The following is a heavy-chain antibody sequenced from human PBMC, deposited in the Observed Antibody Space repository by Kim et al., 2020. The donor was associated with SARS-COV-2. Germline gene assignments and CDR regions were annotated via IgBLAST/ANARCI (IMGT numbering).Heavy chain of an antibody. J-gene: IGHJ4*02. V-gene: IGHV3-74*01. CDR1: GFTFSSYW. CDR3: AGASGSYYYFDY. CDR2: INSDGSST. Sequence: GGSLRLSCAASGFTFSSYWMHWVRQAPGKGLVWVSRINSDGSSTSYADSVKGRFTISRDNAKNTLYLQMNSLRAEDTAVYYCAGASGSYYYFDYWGQGTLVSVSS. D-gene: IGHD1-26*01.